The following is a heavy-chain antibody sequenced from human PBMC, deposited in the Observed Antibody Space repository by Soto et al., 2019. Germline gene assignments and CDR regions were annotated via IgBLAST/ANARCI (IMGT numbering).Heavy chain of an antibody. V-gene: IGHV1-69*01. CDR1: GDTFSSYG. Sequence: QVQLVQSGAGVKKPGSSVKVSCKASGDTFSSYGISWVRQAPGQGLEFMGGIIPKFGTTNYAQKFRGRVTITADESTSTAYMEVSSLGSEDTAVYYCARASGRGWYNWFDTWGQGTLLTVSS. J-gene: IGHJ5*02. CDR3: ARASGRGWYNWFDT. D-gene: IGHD6-19*01. CDR2: IIPKFGTT.